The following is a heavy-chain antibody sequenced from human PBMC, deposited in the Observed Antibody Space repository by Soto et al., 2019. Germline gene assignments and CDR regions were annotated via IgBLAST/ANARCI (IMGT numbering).Heavy chain of an antibody. CDR2: ISAYNGNT. CDR1: GYTFTSYG. Sequence: ASVKVSCKASGYTFTSYGISWVRQAPGQGLEWMGWISAYNGNTNYAQKLQGRVTMTTDTSTSTAYMELRSLRSDDTAVYYCATSYGDYYYYGMDVWGQGTTVTAP. J-gene: IGHJ6*02. CDR3: ATSYGDYYYYGMDV. V-gene: IGHV1-18*04. D-gene: IGHD4-17*01.